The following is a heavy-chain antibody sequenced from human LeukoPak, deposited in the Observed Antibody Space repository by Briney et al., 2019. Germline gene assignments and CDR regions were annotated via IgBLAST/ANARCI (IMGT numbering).Heavy chain of an antibody. CDR2: ISWDGGST. Sequence: GGSLRLSCAASGFTFDDYGMNWVRQAPGEGLEWVSGISWDGGSTSYADSVKGRFTISRDNAKNTLYLQMNSLRAEDTAVYYCASPGTAVTTRNAFDIWGQGTMVTVSS. J-gene: IGHJ3*02. CDR3: ASPGTAVTTRNAFDI. D-gene: IGHD4-17*01. V-gene: IGHV3-20*04. CDR1: GFTFDDYG.